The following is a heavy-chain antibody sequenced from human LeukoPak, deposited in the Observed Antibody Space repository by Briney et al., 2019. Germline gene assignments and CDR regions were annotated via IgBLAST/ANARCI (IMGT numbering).Heavy chain of an antibody. CDR3: AREDGSCSSTSCQNWFDP. J-gene: IGHJ5*02. D-gene: IGHD2-2*01. CDR2: IYYSGST. Sequence: SETLCLTCTVSGGSISSSSYYWGWIRQPPGKGLEWIGSIYYSGSTYYNPSLKSRVTISVDTSKNQFSLKLSSVTAADTAVYYCAREDGSCSSTSCQNWFDPWGQGTLVTVSS. V-gene: IGHV4-39*07. CDR1: GGSISSSSYY.